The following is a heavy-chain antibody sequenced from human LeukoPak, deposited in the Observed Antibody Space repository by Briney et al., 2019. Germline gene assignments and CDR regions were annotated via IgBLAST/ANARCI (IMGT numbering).Heavy chain of an antibody. Sequence: ASVKVSCKASGYTFTGYYMHWVRQAPGQGLEWMGWINPNSGGTNYAQKFQGRVTMTRDTSISTAYMELSRLRSDDTAVYYCARDPRGLYGSGSSNWFDPWGQGTLVTVSS. D-gene: IGHD3-10*01. V-gene: IGHV1-2*02. CDR3: ARDPRGLYGSGSSNWFDP. CDR2: INPNSGGT. CDR1: GYTFTGYY. J-gene: IGHJ5*02.